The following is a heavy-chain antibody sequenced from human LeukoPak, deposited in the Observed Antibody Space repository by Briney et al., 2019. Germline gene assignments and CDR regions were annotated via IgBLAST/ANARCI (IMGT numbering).Heavy chain of an antibody. J-gene: IGHJ4*02. CDR3: ARGPPYDCFDS. Sequence: GGSLRLSCAASGFIFSSYTMNWVRQAPGKGLEWVSSFSSSSSFMYYTDSVKGRFIISRDNAKNSLYLQMNSLRAEDTAVYYCARGPPYDCFDSWGQGTLVTVAS. V-gene: IGHV3-21*06. CDR2: FSSSSSFM. D-gene: IGHD4-17*01. CDR1: GFIFSSYT.